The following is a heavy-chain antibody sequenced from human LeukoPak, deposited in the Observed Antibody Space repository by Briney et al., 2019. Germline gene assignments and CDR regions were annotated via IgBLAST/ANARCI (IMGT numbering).Heavy chain of an antibody. CDR3: AKVLRGTGNWFDP. CDR1: GGSISSGGYY. D-gene: IGHD3-16*01. J-gene: IGHJ5*02. Sequence: TSETLSLTCTVSGGSISSGGYYWSWIRQYPGKGLEWIGSICYSGSTYYNPSLKSRLSISVDTSNNQFSLNLSSVTAADTAVYYCAKVLRGTGNWFDPWGQGTLVTVSS. CDR2: ICYSGST. V-gene: IGHV4-31*03.